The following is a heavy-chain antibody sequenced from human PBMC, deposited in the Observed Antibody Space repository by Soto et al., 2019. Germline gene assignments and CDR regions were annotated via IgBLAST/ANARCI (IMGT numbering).Heavy chain of an antibody. CDR1: GFTFSSYG. CDR3: AKDRAWELPDNYFDY. CDR2: ISYDGSNK. Sequence: PGGSLRLSCAASGFTFSSYGMHWVRQAPGKGLEWVAVISYDGSNKYYADSVKGRFTISRDNSKNTLYLQMNSLRAEDTAVYYCAKDRAWELPDNYFDYWGQGTLVTVSS. J-gene: IGHJ4*02. D-gene: IGHD1-26*01. V-gene: IGHV3-30*18.